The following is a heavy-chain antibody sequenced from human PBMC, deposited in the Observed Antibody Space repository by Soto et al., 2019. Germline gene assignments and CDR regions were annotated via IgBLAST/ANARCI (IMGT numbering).Heavy chain of an antibody. CDR1: GYTFTSYG. Sequence: ASVKVSCKASGYTFTSYGITWVRQAPEQGLEWMGWISAYNGDTNYAQKLQGRVTMTTDTSTSTAYMELRSLRSDDTAVYYCARGGDYDFWSDQYYFDYWGQGTLVTVSS. J-gene: IGHJ4*02. D-gene: IGHD3-3*01. CDR2: ISAYNGDT. CDR3: ARGGDYDFWSDQYYFDY. V-gene: IGHV1-18*01.